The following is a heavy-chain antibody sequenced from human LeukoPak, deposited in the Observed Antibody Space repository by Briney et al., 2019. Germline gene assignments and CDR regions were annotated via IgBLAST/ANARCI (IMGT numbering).Heavy chain of an antibody. D-gene: IGHD1-1*01. CDR2: VFISGST. V-gene: IGHV4-4*07. J-gene: IGHJ6*03. Sequence: KPSETLSLTCTVSGDSISSYYWSWIRQPAGKGLEWIGRVFISGSTNYNPSLESRVTMSVDTSKNQFSLKLSSVTAADTAVYYCARALLKPQLGDYYMDVWGKGTTVTVSS. CDR1: GDSISSYY. CDR3: ARALLKPQLGDYYMDV.